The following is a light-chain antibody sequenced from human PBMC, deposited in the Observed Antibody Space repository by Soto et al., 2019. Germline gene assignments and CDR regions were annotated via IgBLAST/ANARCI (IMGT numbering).Light chain of an antibody. Sequence: DILLIQSPATLSASVGDRITITCRASENIFKFLAWYQQRSGSAPNLLIYASSDLEKGVPSRFSRSGSGTEFTLTIDNLQPHDSATYFCQHYHSQSITFGGGTQVDVK. V-gene: IGKV1-5*01. CDR2: ASS. CDR1: ENIFKF. CDR3: QHYHSQSIT. J-gene: IGKJ4*01.